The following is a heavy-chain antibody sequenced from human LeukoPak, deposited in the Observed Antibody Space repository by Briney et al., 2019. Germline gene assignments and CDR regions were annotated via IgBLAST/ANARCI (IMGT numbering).Heavy chain of an antibody. D-gene: IGHD3/OR15-3a*01. Sequence: SETLSLTCTVSGGSMSSYYWSWIRQPPGKGLEWTGIIYNRGSTDYNPSLKSRVTISVDTSKNQFSLKLNSVTAADTAMYYCARQTGSGLFTLPGGQGTLVTVSS. CDR2: IYNRGST. J-gene: IGHJ4*02. CDR3: ARQTGSGLFTLP. V-gene: IGHV4-59*12. CDR1: GGSMSSYY.